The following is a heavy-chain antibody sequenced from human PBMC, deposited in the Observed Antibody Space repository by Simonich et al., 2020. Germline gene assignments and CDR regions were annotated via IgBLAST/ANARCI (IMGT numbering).Heavy chain of an antibody. CDR3: ARGLRVAAAGTAFQH. CDR2: INHSGST. J-gene: IGHJ1*01. V-gene: IGHV4-34*01. CDR1: GGSFSGYY. Sequence: QVQLQQWGAGLLKPSETLSLTCAVYGGSFSGYYWSWIRQPPGKGLEWIWEINHSGSTNSNPSLKSRVTISVDTSKNQFSLKLSSVTAADTAVYYCARGLRVAAAGTAFQHWGQGTLVTVSS. D-gene: IGHD6-13*01.